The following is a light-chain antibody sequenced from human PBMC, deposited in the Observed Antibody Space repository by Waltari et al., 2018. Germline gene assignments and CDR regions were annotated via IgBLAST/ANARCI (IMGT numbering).Light chain of an antibody. CDR1: QTVRSF. CDR3: LQRSNWPYT. CDR2: DAS. V-gene: IGKV3-11*01. J-gene: IGKJ2*01. Sequence: ERATLSCRAGQTVRSFLAWYQQKPGQAPRLLIFDASSRAPGIPAKFRGSGSGTDFTLTVSNLEPEDFAVYYCLQRSNWPYTFGQGTRVEIK.